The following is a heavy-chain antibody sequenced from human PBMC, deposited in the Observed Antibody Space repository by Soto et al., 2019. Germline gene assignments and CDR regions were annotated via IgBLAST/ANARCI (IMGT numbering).Heavy chain of an antibody. CDR1: GFSFSTYD. CDR2: ISSGGQTI. V-gene: IGHV3-48*02. Sequence: GGSLRLSCAASGFSFSTYDMNWVRQAPGKGLEWVSYISSGGQTIKSTDSVKGRFTISRDNAKNSLYLQMSGLRDEDTGVYYRARDPQRGYSGMDVWGQGTTVTVSS. CDR3: ARDPQRGYSGMDV. D-gene: IGHD2-2*01. J-gene: IGHJ6*02.